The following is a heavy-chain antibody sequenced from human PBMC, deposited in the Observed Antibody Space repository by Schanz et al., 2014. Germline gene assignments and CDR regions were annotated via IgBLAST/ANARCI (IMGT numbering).Heavy chain of an antibody. D-gene: IGHD1-1*01. J-gene: IGHJ6*01. CDR3: VKDPDKYNGNDVEGMDV. Sequence: EVQLLESGGALVQPGGSLRLSCSASGFTFSTYAMSWVRQAPGKGLEWVSAINGNGGITYYADPVKGRFTISRDNSKNTLYLQMKSLRVEDTAVYYCVKDPDKYNGNDVEGMDVWGPGTTVTGSS. CDR2: INGNGGIT. V-gene: IGHV3-23*01. CDR1: GFTFSTYA.